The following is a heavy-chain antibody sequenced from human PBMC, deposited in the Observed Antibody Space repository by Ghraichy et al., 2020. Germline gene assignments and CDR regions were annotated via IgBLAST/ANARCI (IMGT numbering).Heavy chain of an antibody. D-gene: IGHD6-6*01. Sequence: SETLSLTCAVYGGSFSGYYWSWIRQPPGKGLEWIGEINHSGSTNYNPSLKSRVTISVDTSKNQFSLKLSSVTAADTAVYYCAREGQLGYFDYWGQGTLVTVSS. CDR3: AREGQLGYFDY. J-gene: IGHJ4*02. CDR2: INHSGST. CDR1: GGSFSGYY. V-gene: IGHV4-34*01.